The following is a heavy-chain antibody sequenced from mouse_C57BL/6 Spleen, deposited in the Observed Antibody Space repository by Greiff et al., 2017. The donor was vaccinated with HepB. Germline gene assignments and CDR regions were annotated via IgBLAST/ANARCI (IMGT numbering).Heavy chain of an antibody. V-gene: IGHV2-4*01. CDR2: IWSGGST. D-gene: IGHD2-1*01. J-gene: IGHJ3*01. CDR1: GFSLTSYG. Sequence: VKLQESGPGLVQPSQSLSITCTVSGFSLTSYGVHWVRQPPGKGLEWLGVIWSGGSTDYNAAFISRLSISKDNSKSQVFFKMNSLQADDTAIYYCAKNYGNYPAWFAYWGQGTLVTVSA. CDR3: AKNYGNYPAWFAY.